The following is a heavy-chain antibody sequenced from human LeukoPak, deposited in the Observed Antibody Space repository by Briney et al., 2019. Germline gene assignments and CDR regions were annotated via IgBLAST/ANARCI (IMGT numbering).Heavy chain of an antibody. CDR2: INPNSGGT. V-gene: IGHV1-2*02. CDR1: GYTFTGYY. J-gene: IGHJ5*02. CDR3: ARDRHDFWSGRRFDP. Sequence: ASVKVSCKASGYTFTGYYMHWVRQAPGQGLEWMGWINPNSGGTNYAQKLQGRVTMTRDTSISTAYMELSRLRSDDTAVYYCARDRHDFWSGRRFDPWGQGTLVTVSS. D-gene: IGHD3-3*01.